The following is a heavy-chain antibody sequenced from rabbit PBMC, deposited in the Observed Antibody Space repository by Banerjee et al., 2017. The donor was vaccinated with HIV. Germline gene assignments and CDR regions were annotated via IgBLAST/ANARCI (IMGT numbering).Heavy chain of an antibody. J-gene: IGHJ4*01. CDR3: ARDLSGVIGWNLNL. V-gene: IGHV1S40*01. CDR2: INTSSGNT. Sequence: QSLEESGGDLVKPGASLTLTCKASGFTLSNYWICWVRQAPGKGLEWIACINTSSGNTVYATWAKGRFTISKTSWTTVTLQMTSLTAADTATYFCARDLSGVIGWNLNLWGPGTLVTVS. CDR1: GFTLSNYW. D-gene: IGHD1-1*01.